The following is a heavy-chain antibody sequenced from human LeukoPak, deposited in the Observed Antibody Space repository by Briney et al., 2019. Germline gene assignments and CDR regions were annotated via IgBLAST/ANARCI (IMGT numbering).Heavy chain of an antibody. V-gene: IGHV3-74*01. J-gene: IGHJ4*02. D-gene: IGHD6-13*01. Sequence: PGGSLRRSCAASGFTFSSYCMHWVRQAPGKGLVWVSRINSDGSSTGYADSVKGRFTISRDNAKNTLYLQMNSLRAEDTAVYYCASQTYSSSCYYWGQGTLVTVSS. CDR1: GFTFSSYC. CDR2: INSDGSST. CDR3: ASQTYSSSCYY.